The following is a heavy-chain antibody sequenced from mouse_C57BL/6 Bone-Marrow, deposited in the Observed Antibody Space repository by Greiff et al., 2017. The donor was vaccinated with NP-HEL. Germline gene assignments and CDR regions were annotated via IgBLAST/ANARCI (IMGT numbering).Heavy chain of an antibody. V-gene: IGHV1-55*01. J-gene: IGHJ3*01. CDR3: ARGDYYGSSIAY. D-gene: IGHD1-1*01. CDR1: GYTFTSYW. CDR2: IYPGSGST. Sequence: QVQLQQPGAELVKPGASVKMSCKASGYTFTSYWITWVKQRPGQGLEWIGDIYPGSGSTNYNEKFKSKATLTVDTSSSTAYMQLSSLTSEDSAVYYCARGDYYGSSIAYWGQGTLVTVSA.